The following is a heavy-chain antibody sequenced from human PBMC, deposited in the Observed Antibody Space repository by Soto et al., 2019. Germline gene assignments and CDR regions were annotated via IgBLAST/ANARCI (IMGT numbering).Heavy chain of an antibody. D-gene: IGHD3-22*01. V-gene: IGHV3-23*01. CDR3: AKDEVGFYYDSSGYYYAPEY. CDR1: GFTFSSYA. CDR2: ISGSGGST. Sequence: GGSLRLSCAASGFTFSSYAMSWVRQAPGKGLEWVSAISGSGGSTYYADSVKGRFTISRDNSKNTLYLQMNSLRAKDTAVYYCAKDEVGFYYDSSGYYYAPEYWGQGTLVTVSS. J-gene: IGHJ4*02.